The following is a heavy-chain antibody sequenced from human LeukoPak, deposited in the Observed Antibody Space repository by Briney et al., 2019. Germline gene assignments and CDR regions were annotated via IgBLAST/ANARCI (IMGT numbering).Heavy chain of an antibody. J-gene: IGHJ4*02. D-gene: IGHD1-26*01. V-gene: IGHV1-8*01. CDR2: MNPNSGNT. CDR3: ARGPNTKDSGSHLFDY. Sequence: ASVKVSCKASGYTFTSYDINWVRQATGQGLEWMGWMNPNSGNTGYAQKFQGRVTMTRNTSISTAYMELSSLRSEDTAVYYCARGPNTKDSGSHLFDYWGQGTLVTVSS. CDR1: GYTFTSYD.